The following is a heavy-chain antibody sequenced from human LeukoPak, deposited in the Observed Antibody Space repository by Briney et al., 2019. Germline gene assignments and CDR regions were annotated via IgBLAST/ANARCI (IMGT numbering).Heavy chain of an antibody. V-gene: IGHV4-34*01. CDR1: GGSFSGYY. D-gene: IGHD3-22*01. Sequence: SETLSLTCAVYGGSFSGYYWSWIRQPPGKGPEWIGEINHSGSTNYNPSLKSRVTISVDTSKNQFSLKLSSVTAADTAVYYCARSSRVDSSGYYTYYYYGMDVWGQGTTVTVSS. CDR3: ARSSRVDSSGYYTYYYYGMDV. J-gene: IGHJ6*02. CDR2: INHSGST.